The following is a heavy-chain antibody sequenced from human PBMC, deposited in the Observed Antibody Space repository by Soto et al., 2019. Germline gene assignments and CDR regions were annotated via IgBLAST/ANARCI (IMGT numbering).Heavy chain of an antibody. Sequence: SETLSLTCTVSGGSIKKYYWSWLRQSPGKGLEWIGYVYNSGSTNYNPSLKSRVTISLDTSKNQFSLKLSSVTAADTAVYYCARHVTTVVTHYFDYWGQGTLVTV. J-gene: IGHJ4*02. CDR3: ARHVTTVVTHYFDY. D-gene: IGHD4-17*01. CDR2: VYNSGST. V-gene: IGHV4-59*08. CDR1: GGSIKKYY.